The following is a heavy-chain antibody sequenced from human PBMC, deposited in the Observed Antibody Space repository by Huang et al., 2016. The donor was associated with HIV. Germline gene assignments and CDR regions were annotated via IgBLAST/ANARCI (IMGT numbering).Heavy chain of an antibody. Sequence: QVQLVESGAELKKPGAAVRVSCKVSGYTVSELSLHWVRQAPEKGLEWMGGVVPEAEKTTYAQRWKGRVTMTEDTATDTAYMELSSLRPEDTAVYYCATSTPDVGAGVLRSAFDIWGQGTMVTVSS. J-gene: IGHJ3*02. CDR2: VVPEAEKT. V-gene: IGHV1-24*01. CDR1: GYTVSELS. D-gene: IGHD2-15*01. CDR3: ATSTPDVGAGVLRSAFDI.